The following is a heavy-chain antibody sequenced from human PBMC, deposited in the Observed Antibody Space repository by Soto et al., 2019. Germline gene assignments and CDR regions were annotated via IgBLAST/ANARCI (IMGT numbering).Heavy chain of an antibody. V-gene: IGHV3-48*02. CDR2: IRTTSNTI. CDR1: GFTFSSYS. J-gene: IGHJ4*02. Sequence: ESVGGLVQPGGSLRLSCAASGFTFSSYSMNWVRQAPGKGLEWVSYIRTTSNTIWYADSVKGRFTISTDNAKVSLYLQMNSLRDEDTAVYYCTRDRDYAFDYWGQGTLVTVSS. CDR3: TRDRDYAFDY. D-gene: IGHD4-17*01.